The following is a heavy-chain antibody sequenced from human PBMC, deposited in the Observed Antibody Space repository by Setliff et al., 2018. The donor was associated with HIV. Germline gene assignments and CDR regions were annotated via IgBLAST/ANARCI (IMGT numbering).Heavy chain of an antibody. J-gene: IGHJ3*01. Sequence: ASVKVSCKASGYTFTNYFVHWVRQAPGQGLEWMGIIDPSGGSTNYAQKFQGRLTMTSDTSTSTVYMELSSLPSEDTAIYYCARVNGRVSDAWDVWGQGTMVTVSS. CDR1: GYTFTNYF. V-gene: IGHV1-46*01. CDR2: IDPSGGST. D-gene: IGHD6-13*01. CDR3: ARVNGRVSDAWDV.